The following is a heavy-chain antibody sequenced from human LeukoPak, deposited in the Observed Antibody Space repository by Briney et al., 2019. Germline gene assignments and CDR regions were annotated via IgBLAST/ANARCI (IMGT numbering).Heavy chain of an antibody. D-gene: IGHD6-13*01. CDR2: MNPNSGNT. CDR1: GYTFTSYD. V-gene: IGHV1-8*03. Sequence: ASVTVSCKASGYTFTSYDINWVRQAPGQGLEWMGWMNPNSGNTGYAQKFQGRVTITRNTSISTAYMELSSLRSEDTAVYYCARGDGYSSSWYPQSPDYWGQGTLVTVSS. CDR3: ARGDGYSSSWYPQSPDY. J-gene: IGHJ4*02.